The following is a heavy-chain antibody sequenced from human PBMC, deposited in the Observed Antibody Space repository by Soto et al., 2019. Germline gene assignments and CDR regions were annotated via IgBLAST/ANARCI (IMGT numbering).Heavy chain of an antibody. CDR1: GFTFSSYG. Sequence: QVQLVESGGGVVQSGRSLRVSCAASGFTFSSYGMHWVRQAPGKGLEWVAVISYDGSNKYYADSVKGRFTISRDNSKNTLYLQMNSLRAEDTAVYYCAKDQSSTTWYQLFDYWGQGTLVTVSS. D-gene: IGHD6-13*01. J-gene: IGHJ4*02. CDR2: ISYDGSNK. CDR3: AKDQSSTTWYQLFDY. V-gene: IGHV3-30*18.